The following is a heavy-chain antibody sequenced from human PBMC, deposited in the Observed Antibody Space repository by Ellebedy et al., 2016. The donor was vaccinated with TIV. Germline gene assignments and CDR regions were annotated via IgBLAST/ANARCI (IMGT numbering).Heavy chain of an antibody. CDR1: GYTFTDYY. CDR3: ASVVMIPAPNY. Sequence: AASVKVSCKASGYTFTDYYMHWVRQAPGQGLEWRGWIDLNSGDTNYAQKCQGRVTMTRDTSISTTYMDLSRLRSDDTAVYYCASVVMIPAPNYWGQGTLVTVSS. D-gene: IGHD3-16*01. V-gene: IGHV1-2*02. CDR2: IDLNSGDT. J-gene: IGHJ4*02.